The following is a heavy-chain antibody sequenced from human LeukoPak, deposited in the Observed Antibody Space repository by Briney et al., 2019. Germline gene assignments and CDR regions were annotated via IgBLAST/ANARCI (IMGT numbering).Heavy chain of an antibody. V-gene: IGHV3-30-3*01. CDR2: MSYDGINK. CDR1: GFTFSSYA. Sequence: GGSLRLSCAASGFTFSSYAMHWVRQAPGKGLEWVAVMSYDGINKYYADSVKGRFTISRDNSKNTLYLQMNSLRAEDTAVYHCARGDTMVRGVPDYWGQGTLVTVSS. CDR3: ARGDTMVRGVPDY. J-gene: IGHJ4*02. D-gene: IGHD3-10*01.